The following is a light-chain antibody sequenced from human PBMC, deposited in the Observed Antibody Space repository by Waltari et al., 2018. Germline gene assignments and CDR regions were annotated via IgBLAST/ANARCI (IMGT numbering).Light chain of an antibody. Sequence: DIVETHSPPSVSASVGDRVTITCRASQSISSWLAWYQQKPGKAPKVLIYTASSLHSGVPSRFSGSGSGTDFTLTISSLQPEDFATYYCQQGYNFPFTFGLGTKVE. CDR1: QSISSW. J-gene: IGKJ4*01. CDR2: TAS. CDR3: QQGYNFPFT. V-gene: IGKV1-12*01.